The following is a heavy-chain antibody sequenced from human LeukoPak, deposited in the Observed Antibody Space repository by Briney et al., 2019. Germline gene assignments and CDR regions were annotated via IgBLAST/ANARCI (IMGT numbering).Heavy chain of an antibody. CDR1: GFTFSHYA. J-gene: IGHJ1*01. CDR2: VSSNGGST. V-gene: IGHV3-64D*06. CDR3: VKDDVYYYDSGAYPH. Sequence: PGGSLRLSCSVSGFTFSHYAMHWVRQAPGKGLEYLSTVSSNGGSTYYTDSVKGRFTISRDNSKNTLYLQMSSLRAEDTAVYYCVKDDVYYYDSGAYPHWGQGTLVTVSS. D-gene: IGHD3-22*01.